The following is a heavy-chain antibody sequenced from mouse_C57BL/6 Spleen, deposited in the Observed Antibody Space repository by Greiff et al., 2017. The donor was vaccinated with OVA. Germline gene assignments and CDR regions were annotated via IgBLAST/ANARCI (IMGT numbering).Heavy chain of an antibody. V-gene: IGHV5-17*01. CDR3: DRYYSNYHYAMDD. CDR2: ISSGSSTI. Sequence: EVKLMESGGGLVKPGGSLKLSCAASGFTFSDYGMHWVRQAPEKGLEWVAYISSGSSTIYYADTVKGRFTISRYNAKNTLFLQMTRLRSVDTAMYYSDRYYSNYHYAMDDWGQGTSVTVSS. CDR1: GFTFSDYG. D-gene: IGHD2-5*01. J-gene: IGHJ4*01.